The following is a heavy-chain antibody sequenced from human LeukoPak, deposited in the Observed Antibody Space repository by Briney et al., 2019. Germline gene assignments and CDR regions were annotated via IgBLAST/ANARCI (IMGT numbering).Heavy chain of an antibody. D-gene: IGHD3-22*01. CDR2: ISSSGSTI. Sequence: GGSLRLSCAASGFTFSSYSMNWVRQAPGKGLEWVSYISSSGSTIYYADSVKGRFTISRDNAKNSLYLQMNSLRAEDTAVYYCARGQTYYYDSSGYYFLDYWGQGTLVTVSS. J-gene: IGHJ4*02. CDR1: GFTFSSYS. CDR3: ARGQTYYYDSSGYYFLDY. V-gene: IGHV3-48*04.